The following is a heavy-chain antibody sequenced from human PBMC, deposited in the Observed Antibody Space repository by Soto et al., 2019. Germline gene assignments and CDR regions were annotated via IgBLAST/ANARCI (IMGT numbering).Heavy chain of an antibody. CDR1: GYTFTDYY. CDR3: ARVRAFDSSGWNFDY. V-gene: IGHV1-2*04. Sequence: GASVKVSCKASGYTFTDYYMHWVRQAPGQGLEWMGWINPNSGGTNYAQKFQGWVTMTRDTSISTAYMELSRLRSDDTAVYYCARVRAFDSSGWNFDYWGQGTLVTVSS. J-gene: IGHJ4*02. CDR2: INPNSGGT. D-gene: IGHD6-19*01.